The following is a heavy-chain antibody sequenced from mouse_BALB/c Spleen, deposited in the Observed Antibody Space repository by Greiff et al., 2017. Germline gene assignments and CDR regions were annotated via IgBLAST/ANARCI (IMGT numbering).Heavy chain of an antibody. J-gene: IGHJ3*01. CDR2: INPYNGGT. CDR3: AGYDYDGTWFAY. Sequence: EVQLVESGPELVKPGASMKISCKASGYSFTGYTMNWVKQSHGKNLEWIGLINPYNGGTSYNQKFKGKATLTVDKSSSTAYMELLSLTSEDSAVYYCAGYDYDGTWFAYWGQGTLVTVSA. CDR1: GYSFTGYT. V-gene: IGHV1-18*01. D-gene: IGHD2-4*01.